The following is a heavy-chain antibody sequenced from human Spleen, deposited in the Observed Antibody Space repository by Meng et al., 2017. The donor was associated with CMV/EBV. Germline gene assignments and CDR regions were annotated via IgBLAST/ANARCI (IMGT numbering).Heavy chain of an antibody. Sequence: TFSSYWMHWVRQAPGKGLEWVAVISYDGSNKYYADSVKGRFTISRDNSKNTLYLQMNSLRAEDAAVYYCARDRADCSSTSCFSYYFDYWGQGTLVTVSS. CDR2: ISYDGSNK. V-gene: IGHV3-30*19. CDR3: ARDRADCSSTSCFSYYFDY. CDR1: TFSSYW. J-gene: IGHJ4*02. D-gene: IGHD2-2*01.